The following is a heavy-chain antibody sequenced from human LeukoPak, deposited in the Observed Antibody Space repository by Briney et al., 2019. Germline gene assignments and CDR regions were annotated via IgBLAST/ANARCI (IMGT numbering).Heavy chain of an antibody. Sequence: PGGSLRLSCAASGFTFSRFVMHWVRQAPGKGLEWVAVIWFDGSDKSYADSVKGRFTISRDNSLNTLYLQMNSLRAEDTAVYYCAKGTLPATVIFFDYWGQGTLVTVSS. CDR1: GFTFSRFV. D-gene: IGHD4-17*01. CDR3: AKGTLPATVIFFDY. V-gene: IGHV3-33*06. CDR2: IWFDGSDK. J-gene: IGHJ4*02.